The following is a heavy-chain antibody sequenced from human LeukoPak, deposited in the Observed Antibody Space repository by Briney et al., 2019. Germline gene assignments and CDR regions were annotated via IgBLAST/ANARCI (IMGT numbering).Heavy chain of an antibody. CDR1: GYTFTTYG. Sequence: ASVKVSCKASGYTFTTYGITWVRQAPGQGLEWMGWISGYNGNTNYAQKFQGRVTMTRDTSISTAYMELSRLRSDDTAVYYCARDLASDYYDSSGSEEDFDYWGQGTLVTVSS. J-gene: IGHJ4*02. CDR3: ARDLASDYYDSSGSEEDFDY. V-gene: IGHV1-18*01. D-gene: IGHD3-22*01. CDR2: ISGYNGNT.